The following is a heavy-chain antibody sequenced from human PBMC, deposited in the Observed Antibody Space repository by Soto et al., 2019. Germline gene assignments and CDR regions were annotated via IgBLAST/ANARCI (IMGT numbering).Heavy chain of an antibody. V-gene: IGHV4-31*03. J-gene: IGHJ4*02. CDR1: GGSISSGGYY. Sequence: PSETLSLTCTVSGGSISSGGYYWSWIRQHPGKGLEWIGYIYYSGSTYYNPSLKSRVTISVDTSKNQFSLKLSSVTAADTAVYYCGSVMATMGYFDYWGQGTLVTVSS. CDR2: IYYSGST. CDR3: GSVMATMGYFDY. D-gene: IGHD2-21*01.